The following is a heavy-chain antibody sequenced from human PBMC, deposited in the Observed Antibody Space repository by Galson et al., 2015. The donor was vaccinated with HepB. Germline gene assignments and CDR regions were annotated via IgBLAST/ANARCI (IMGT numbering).Heavy chain of an antibody. J-gene: IGHJ2*01. CDR2: VWHDGSDK. Sequence: SLRLSCAASGFIFSNYGMHWVRQAPGQGLEWVAVVWHDGSDKYYVDSVKGRFTISRDNSKNTLYLQMDSLRAEDSAVYYCARFSTDWSFDRWGRGTLVTVYS. CDR3: ARFSTDWSFDR. V-gene: IGHV3-33*01. CDR1: GFIFSNYG.